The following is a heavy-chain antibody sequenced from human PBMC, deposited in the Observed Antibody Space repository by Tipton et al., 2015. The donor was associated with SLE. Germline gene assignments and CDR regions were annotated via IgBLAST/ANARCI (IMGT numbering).Heavy chain of an antibody. J-gene: IGHJ3*02. Sequence: QSGAEVKKPGASVKVSCKASGYTFTSYGISWVRQAPGQGLEWMGWINAGNGNTKYSQRFQGRVTITRDTSASTAYMELSSLRSEDTAVYYCARDRRINSSSPGAFDIWGQGTMVTVSS. CDR3: ARDRRINSSSPGAFDI. CDR2: INAGNGNT. CDR1: GYTFTSYG. V-gene: IGHV1-3*01. D-gene: IGHD6-13*01.